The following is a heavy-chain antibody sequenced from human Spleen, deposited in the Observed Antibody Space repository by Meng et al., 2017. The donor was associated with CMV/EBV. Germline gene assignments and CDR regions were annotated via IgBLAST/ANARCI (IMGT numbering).Heavy chain of an antibody. CDR3: ARAAGYDFWTGWYDY. CDR1: GFTFDDYA. V-gene: IGHV3-20*04. CDR2: INWNGGST. D-gene: IGHD3-3*01. J-gene: IGHJ4*02. Sequence: GGSLRLSCAASGFTFDDYAMSWVRQVPGKGLEWVSGINWNGGSTGYVDSVKGRFTVSRDNAKNSLYLQMNSLTAEDTALYYCARAAGYDFWTGWYDYWGQGTQVTVSS.